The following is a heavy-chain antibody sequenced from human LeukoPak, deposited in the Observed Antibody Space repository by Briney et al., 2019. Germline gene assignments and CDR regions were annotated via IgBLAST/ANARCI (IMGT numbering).Heavy chain of an antibody. J-gene: IGHJ6*02. V-gene: IGHV3-33*01. CDR3: ARDNHQLLHSYYYAMDV. CDR1: GFTLSSYG. D-gene: IGHD2-2*01. Sequence: PGGSLRLSCAASGFTLSSYGIHWVRQAPGKGREWVAVIWFDGNNKYYADSVKGRFTISRDNSKNTLYLQMNSLRVEDTAVYYCARDNHQLLHSYYYAMDVWGQGTSVTVSS. CDR2: IWFDGNNK.